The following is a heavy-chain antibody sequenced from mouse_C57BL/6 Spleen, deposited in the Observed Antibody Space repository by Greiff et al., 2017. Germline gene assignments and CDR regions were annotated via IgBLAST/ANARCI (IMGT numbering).Heavy chain of an antibody. Sequence: QVQLQQSGPELVKPGASVKISCKASGYAFSSSWMNWVKQRPGKGLEWIGRIYPGDGDTNYNGKFKGKATLTADKSSSTAYMQLSSLTSEDSAVYFCARWDDYDSYFDYWGQGTTLTVSS. CDR3: ARWDDYDSYFDY. CDR1: GYAFSSSW. J-gene: IGHJ2*01. V-gene: IGHV1-82*01. CDR2: IYPGDGDT. D-gene: IGHD2-4*01.